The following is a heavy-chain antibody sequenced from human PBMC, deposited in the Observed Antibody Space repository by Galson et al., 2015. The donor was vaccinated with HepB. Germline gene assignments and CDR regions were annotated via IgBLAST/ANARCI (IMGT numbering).Heavy chain of an antibody. CDR1: GFTFSSYD. Sequence: SLRLSCAASGFTFSSYDMNWVRQAPGKGLEWVSYISSSGSTIYYADSVKGRFTISRDNAKNSLYLQMNSLRAEDTAVYYCARGGYVVVVSYWGQGTLVTVSS. CDR3: ARGGYVVVVSY. D-gene: IGHD2-15*01. V-gene: IGHV3-48*03. J-gene: IGHJ4*02. CDR2: ISSSGSTI.